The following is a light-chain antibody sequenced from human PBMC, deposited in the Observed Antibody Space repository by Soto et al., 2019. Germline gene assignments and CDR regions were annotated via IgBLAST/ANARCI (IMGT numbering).Light chain of an antibody. V-gene: IGKV1-33*01. Sequence: DIQMTQTPSSLSASVGERVTVTCQASQDINKNLIWYQQKPGKAPKLLIYDASDLETGVPSRFSGSGSGTGFTFTIISLQPEDFATYYCQQYESLPLTFGQGALLEI. CDR1: QDINKN. J-gene: IGKJ5*01. CDR2: DAS. CDR3: QQYESLPLT.